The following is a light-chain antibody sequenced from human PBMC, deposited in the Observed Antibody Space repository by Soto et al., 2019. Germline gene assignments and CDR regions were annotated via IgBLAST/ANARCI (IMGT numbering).Light chain of an antibody. J-gene: IGKJ1*01. CDR3: QQFLAT. CDR2: GAS. V-gene: IGKV3D-15*01. Sequence: EIVMTQSPATLSVSPGERATLSCRPSQSVSSNLAWYQQKPGQAPRLLIYGASNRATGIPDRFSGSGSGTDFTLTISRLEPEDFAVYYCQQFLATFGQGTKVDI. CDR1: QSVSSN.